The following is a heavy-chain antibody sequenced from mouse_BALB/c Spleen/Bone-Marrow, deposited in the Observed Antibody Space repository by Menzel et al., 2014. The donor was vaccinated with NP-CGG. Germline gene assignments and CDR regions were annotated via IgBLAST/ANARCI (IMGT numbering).Heavy chain of an antibody. CDR2: ILPGSGST. CDR3: ARVIYWYFDV. V-gene: IGHV1-9*01. CDR1: GCTFSNYW. J-gene: IGHJ1*01. Sequence: VQLQESGAELMKPGASVKISCMATGCTFSNYWIEWIKPRPGHGLEWIGEILPGSGSTDYNENFKGKATFTADTSSNTACMQLSSLTSADSAVYYCARVIYWYFDVWGAGTTVTISS.